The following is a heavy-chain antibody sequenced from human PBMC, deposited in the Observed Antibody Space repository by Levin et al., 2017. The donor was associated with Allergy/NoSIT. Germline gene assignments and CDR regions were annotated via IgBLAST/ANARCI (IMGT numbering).Heavy chain of an antibody. CDR1: GFTFSSYW. Sequence: PGGSLRLSCAASGFTFSSYWMHWVRQTPGKGLVWVSRINSDGSSTSYADSVKGRFTISRDNAKNTLYLQMNSLRAEDTAVYYCARGRVLSPVAGTGDYWGQGTLVTVSS. CDR3: ARGRVLSPVAGTGDY. CDR2: INSDGSST. D-gene: IGHD6-19*01. J-gene: IGHJ4*02. V-gene: IGHV3-74*01.